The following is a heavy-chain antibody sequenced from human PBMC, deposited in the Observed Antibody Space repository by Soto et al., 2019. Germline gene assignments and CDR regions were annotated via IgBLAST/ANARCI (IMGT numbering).Heavy chain of an antibody. J-gene: IGHJ4*02. V-gene: IGHV4-4*02. CDR3: ARGFQYWMTTFD. CDR2: VSLAGRN. CDR1: GASVVTGTW. Sequence: QVQLQESGPGLVRPSGTLSLTCSVSGASVVTGTWWSWVRQSPRKGLEWIGEVSLAGRNHYTPSLQISVTIALDESTIQFSLILTSVAVADAAIYYCARGFQYWMTTFDWGQGTLVTVS. D-gene: IGHD3-10*01.